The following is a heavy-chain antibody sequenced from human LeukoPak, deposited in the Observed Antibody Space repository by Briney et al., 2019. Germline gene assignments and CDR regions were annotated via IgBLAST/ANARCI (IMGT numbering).Heavy chain of an antibody. D-gene: IGHD1-26*01. V-gene: IGHV3-74*01. Sequence: GGSLRLSCAASGFTFSSYWMHWVRQAPGKGLVWVSRINSDGSSTSYADSVKGRFTISRDNSKNTLYLQMNSLRAEDTAVYYCAKLSGVRGRPGSYYQGYFDYWGQGTLVTVSS. CDR2: INSDGSST. CDR3: AKLSGVRGRPGSYYQGYFDY. CDR1: GFTFSSYW. J-gene: IGHJ4*02.